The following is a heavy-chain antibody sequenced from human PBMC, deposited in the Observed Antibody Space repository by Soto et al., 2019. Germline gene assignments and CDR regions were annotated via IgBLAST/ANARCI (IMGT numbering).Heavy chain of an antibody. CDR2: INHSGST. CDR3: ARAKRITMVRAVRSWFDP. J-gene: IGHJ5*02. V-gene: IGHV4-34*01. Sequence: SETLSLTCAVYGGSFSGYYWSWIRQPPGKGLEWIGEINHSGSTNYNPSLKSRVTISVDTSKNQFSLKLSSVTAADTAVYYCARAKRITMVRAVRSWFDPWGQGTLVTVSS. CDR1: GGSFSGYY. D-gene: IGHD3-10*01.